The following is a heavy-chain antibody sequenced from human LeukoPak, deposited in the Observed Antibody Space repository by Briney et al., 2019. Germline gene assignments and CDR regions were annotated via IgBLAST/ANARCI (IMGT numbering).Heavy chain of an antibody. CDR3: AGDRWNFDY. D-gene: IGHD4-23*01. CDR2: INSDGTSI. CDR1: GFTFSDYW. V-gene: IGHV3-74*01. J-gene: IGHJ4*02. Sequence: GGSLRLSCAASGFTFSDYWMHWVRQAPGKGLVWVSRINSDGTSISYADSVKGRFTISRDNAKNTLYLQMNSLRAEDSAVYYCAGDRWNFDYWGQGTLVTVSS.